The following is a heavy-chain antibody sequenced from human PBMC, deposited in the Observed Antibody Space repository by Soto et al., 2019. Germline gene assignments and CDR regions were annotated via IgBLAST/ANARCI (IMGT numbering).Heavy chain of an antibody. CDR2: INTGNGIT. D-gene: IGHD2-15*01. Sequence: VSCKASGYTFSSYGMHWLRQAPGQRLEWMGWINTGNGITKYSQNFQGRVSITRDTPATTVYMELSSLRSEDTAVYYCARGRILYYIMDVWGQGTMVTVSS. CDR3: ARGRILYYIMDV. CDR1: GYTFSSYG. V-gene: IGHV1-3*04. J-gene: IGHJ6*02.